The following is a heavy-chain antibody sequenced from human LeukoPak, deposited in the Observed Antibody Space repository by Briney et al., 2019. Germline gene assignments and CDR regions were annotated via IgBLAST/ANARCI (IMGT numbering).Heavy chain of an antibody. CDR1: GFTFSNYA. Sequence: GGSLRLSCAASGFTFSNYAMSWVRQAPGKGLEWVSAISGSGDRTYHADSVKGRVTISRDNFENTLYLQMNSLRAEDTAVYYCARDLITIFGVADDWGQGTLVTVSS. V-gene: IGHV3-23*01. CDR2: ISGSGDRT. J-gene: IGHJ4*02. D-gene: IGHD3-3*01. CDR3: ARDLITIFGVADD.